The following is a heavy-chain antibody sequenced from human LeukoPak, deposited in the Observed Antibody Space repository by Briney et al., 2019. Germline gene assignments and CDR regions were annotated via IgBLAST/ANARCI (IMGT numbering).Heavy chain of an antibody. J-gene: IGHJ4*02. CDR3: ATGGLAVAGSYFDY. V-gene: IGHV1-24*01. CDR1: GYTLTELS. Sequence: ASVKVSCKVSGYTLTELSMHWVRQAPGKGLEWMGGFDPEDGETTYAQKFQGRVTMTEDTSTDTAYMELSSLRSEDTAVYYCATGGLAVAGSYFDYWGQGTLVTVSS. D-gene: IGHD6-19*01. CDR2: FDPEDGET.